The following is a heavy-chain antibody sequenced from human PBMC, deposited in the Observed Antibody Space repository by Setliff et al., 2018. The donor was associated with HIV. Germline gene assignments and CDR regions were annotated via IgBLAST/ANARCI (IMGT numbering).Heavy chain of an antibody. V-gene: IGHV3-64*02. CDR3: AKTNGWYLIDY. D-gene: IGHD6-19*01. CDR2: ISSNGLST. CDR1: GFTFSAYA. J-gene: IGHJ4*02. Sequence: GGSLRLSCAASGFTFSAYAMHWVRQAPGKGLEYVSAISSNGLSTYYADSVKGRFTISRDSSKNTLYLQMDSLRTEDTAVYYCAKTNGWYLIDYWGQGTLVTVSS.